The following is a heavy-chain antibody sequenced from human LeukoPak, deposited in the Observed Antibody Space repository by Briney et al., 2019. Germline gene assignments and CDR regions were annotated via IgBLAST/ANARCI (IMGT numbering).Heavy chain of an antibody. D-gene: IGHD2/OR15-2a*01. V-gene: IGHV3-15*01. CDR1: GFTFTNAG. CDR3: AADTPVPLAQIDY. J-gene: IGHJ4*02. CDR2: VRAKTEGGTT. Sequence: PGGSLRLSCAVSGFTFTNAGMNGVRQAPGKGREGGGRVRAKTEGGTTEYAAPVQGRFSISRDDSTNTVYLQMNSLITEDTAIYYCAADTPVPLAQIDYWGQGALVTVSS.